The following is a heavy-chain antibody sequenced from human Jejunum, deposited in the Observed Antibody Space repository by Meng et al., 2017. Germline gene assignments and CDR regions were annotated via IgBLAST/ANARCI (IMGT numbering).Heavy chain of an antibody. CDR1: GFTFRSYA. CDR3: AKYGDPSGYFDY. J-gene: IGHJ4*02. CDR2: ISATSGDT. Sequence: GGSLRLSCVASGFTFRSYAMSWVRLAPGKGLEWVSTISATSGDTYYADSMKGRFSISRDNSKNTLYLQLNSLRGDDTAVYYCAKYGDPSGYFDYWGQGTLVTVSS. V-gene: IGHV3-23*01. D-gene: IGHD4-17*01.